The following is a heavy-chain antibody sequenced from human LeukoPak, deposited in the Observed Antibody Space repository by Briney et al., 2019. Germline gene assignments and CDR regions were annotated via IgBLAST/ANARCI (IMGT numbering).Heavy chain of an antibody. CDR2: ISSSSSYI. J-gene: IGHJ6*03. V-gene: IGHV3-21*01. D-gene: IGHD3-9*01. Sequence: GGSLRLSCAASGFTFSSYSMNWVRQAPGKGLEWVSSISSSSSYIYYADSVKGRFTISRDNAKNSLYLQMNSLRAEDTAVYYCARVGVDILTGYYNYYYMDVWGKGTTVTVSS. CDR1: GFTFSSYS. CDR3: ARVGVDILTGYYNYYYMDV.